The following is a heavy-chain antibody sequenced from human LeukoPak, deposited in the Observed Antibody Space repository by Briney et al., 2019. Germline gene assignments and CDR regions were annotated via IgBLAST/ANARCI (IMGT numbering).Heavy chain of an antibody. CDR3: ARDRHKYNYDGSGYPPY. Sequence: ASVKVSCKASGYTFTGYYMHWVRQAPGQGLEWMGWINPNSGRTNYAQKFQGRVTMTGDTSISTAYMELTRLTSDDTAVYYCARDRHKYNYDGSGYPPYWGQGTLVTVSS. D-gene: IGHD3-22*01. J-gene: IGHJ4*02. V-gene: IGHV1-2*02. CDR2: INPNSGRT. CDR1: GYTFTGYY.